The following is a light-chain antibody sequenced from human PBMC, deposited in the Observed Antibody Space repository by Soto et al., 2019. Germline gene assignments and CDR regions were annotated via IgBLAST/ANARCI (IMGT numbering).Light chain of an antibody. CDR3: SARDDSLSGVV. J-gene: IGLJ2*01. CDR1: SSNIGSNH. Sequence: QSLLTQPPSTSGTPGQRVTISCSGSSSNIGSNHVYGYQQFPGMAPKLLMYRSDQRPTGVPDRFSGSKSGTSASLAISGLRSDDEADYYCSARDDSLSGVVFGGGTKLTVL. CDR2: RSD. V-gene: IGLV1-47*01.